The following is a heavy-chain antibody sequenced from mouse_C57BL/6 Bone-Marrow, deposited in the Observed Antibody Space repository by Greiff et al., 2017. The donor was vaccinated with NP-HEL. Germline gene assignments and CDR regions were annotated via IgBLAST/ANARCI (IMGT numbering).Heavy chain of an antibody. V-gene: IGHV6-6*01. CDR2: IRNKANNHAT. D-gene: IGHD2-3*01. J-gene: IGHJ3*01. CDR3: TRFDGYQAWFAY. CDR1: GFTFSDAW. Sequence: AGGSMKLSCAASGFTFSDAWMDWVRQSPEKGLEWVAEIRNKANNHATYYAESVKGRFTISRDDSKSSVYLQMNSLRAEDTGIYYCTRFDGYQAWFAYWGQGTLVTVSA.